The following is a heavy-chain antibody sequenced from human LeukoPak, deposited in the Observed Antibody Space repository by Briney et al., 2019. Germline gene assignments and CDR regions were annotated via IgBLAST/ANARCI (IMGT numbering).Heavy chain of an antibody. CDR2: IYYTGNT. CDR1: GGSILSGGYY. Sequence: SQTLSLTCTVSGGSILSGGYYWTWIRQPPGKGLEYIGFIYYTGNTHFNPSLKSRLIISVDTSRSQFSLKLSSVTAADTAVYYCVREREGYFDLWGRGTLVTVSS. J-gene: IGHJ2*01. CDR3: VREREGYFDL. V-gene: IGHV4-31*03.